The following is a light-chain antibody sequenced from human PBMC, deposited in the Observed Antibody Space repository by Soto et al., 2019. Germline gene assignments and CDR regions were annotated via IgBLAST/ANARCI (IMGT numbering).Light chain of an antibody. V-gene: IGLV2-14*01. CDR1: GSDIGGYNY. Sequence: QSALTQSASVSGSPGQSITISCTGTGSDIGGYNYVSWYQQYPGKAPKLVIYEVTHRPSGVSDRFSGSKSGNTASLTISGLQAEDEADYYCSSYTSTSPLYVFGTGTKVTVL. CDR3: SSYTSTSPLYV. CDR2: EVT. J-gene: IGLJ1*01.